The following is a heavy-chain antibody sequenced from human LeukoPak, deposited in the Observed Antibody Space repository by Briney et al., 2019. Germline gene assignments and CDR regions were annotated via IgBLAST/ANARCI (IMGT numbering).Heavy chain of an antibody. CDR3: ARVEYSSSSWVY. V-gene: IGHV3-66*01. J-gene: IGHJ4*02. CDR2: IYSGGST. CDR1: GFAVSSNY. D-gene: IGHD6-6*01. Sequence: GGSLRLSCAASGFAVSSNYMTWVRQAPGKGLEWVSVIYSGGSTYYADCVKGRFTISRDNSKNTLYLQMNSLRAEDTAVYYCARVEYSSSSWVYWDQGTLVTVSS.